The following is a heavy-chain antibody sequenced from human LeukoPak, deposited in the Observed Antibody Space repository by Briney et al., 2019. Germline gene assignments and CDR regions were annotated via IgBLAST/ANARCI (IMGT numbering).Heavy chain of an antibody. J-gene: IGHJ5*02. V-gene: IGHV4-34*01. D-gene: IGHD2-15*01. CDR2: INHSGST. CDR1: GGSFSGYY. Sequence: SETLSLTCAVYGGSFSGYYWSWIRQPPGKGLEWIGEINHSGSTNYNPSLKSRVTISLDTSKNQFSLKLSSVTAADTAVYYCARGGMGNIVVVVAATWFDPWGQGTLVTVSS. CDR3: ARGGMGNIVVVVAATWFDP.